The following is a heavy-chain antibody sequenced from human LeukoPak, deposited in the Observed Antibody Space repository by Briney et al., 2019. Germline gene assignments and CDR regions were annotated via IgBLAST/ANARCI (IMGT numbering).Heavy chain of an antibody. V-gene: IGHV3-23*01. CDR3: AKSTMVRGVTLFDY. J-gene: IGHJ4*02. CDR1: GFTFSSYG. Sequence: GGSLRLSCAASGFTFSSYGMSWVRQAPGKGLEWVSAISGSGGSTYYADSAKGRFTISRDNSKNTLYLQMNSLRAEDTAVYYCAKSTMVRGVTLFDYWGQGTLVTVSS. D-gene: IGHD3-10*01. CDR2: ISGSGGST.